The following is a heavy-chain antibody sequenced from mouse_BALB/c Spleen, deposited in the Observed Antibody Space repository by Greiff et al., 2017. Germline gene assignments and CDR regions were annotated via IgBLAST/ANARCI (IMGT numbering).Heavy chain of an antibody. CDR2: INSNGGST. CDR3: ARDNYGLDY. Sequence: EVKLVKSGGGLVQPGGSLKLSCAASGFTFSSYGMSWVRQTPDKRLELVATINSNGGSTYYPDSVKGRFTISRDNAKNTLYLQMSSLKSEDTAMYYCARDNYGLDYWGQGTTLTVSS. CDR1: GFTFSSYG. D-gene: IGHD1-2*01. V-gene: IGHV5-6-3*01. J-gene: IGHJ2*01.